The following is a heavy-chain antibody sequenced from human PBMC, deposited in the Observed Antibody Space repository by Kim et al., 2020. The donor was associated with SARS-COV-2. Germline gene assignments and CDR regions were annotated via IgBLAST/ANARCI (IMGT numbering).Heavy chain of an antibody. Sequence: SETLSLTCSVSGGSISSGGYYWTWIRQSAGKGLEWIGRIHNRGYINYNPSLESRVTISVDTSKNQFSLKLTSVTAADTAVYYCARETDYGSVNFSGDLDYWGLGTLVAVSS. D-gene: IGHD3-10*01. J-gene: IGHJ4*02. CDR2: IHNRGYI. V-gene: IGHV4-61*02. CDR1: GGSISSGGYY. CDR3: ARETDYGSVNFSGDLDY.